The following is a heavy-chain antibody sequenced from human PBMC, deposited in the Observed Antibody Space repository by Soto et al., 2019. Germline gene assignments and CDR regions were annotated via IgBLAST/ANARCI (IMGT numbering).Heavy chain of an antibody. J-gene: IGHJ4*02. V-gene: IGHV3-48*02. CDR1: GFTFSSYS. Sequence: GGSLRLSCAASGFTFSSYSMNWVRQAPGKGLEWVSYISSSSSSTIYYADSVKGRFTISRDNAKNSLYLQMNSLRDEDTAVYYCARDRPHYYDSSGYYDYWGQGTLVTVYS. CDR3: ARDRPHYYDSSGYYDY. D-gene: IGHD3-22*01. CDR2: ISSSSSSTI.